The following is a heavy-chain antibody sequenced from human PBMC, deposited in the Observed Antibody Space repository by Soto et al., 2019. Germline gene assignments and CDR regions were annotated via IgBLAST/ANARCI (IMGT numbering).Heavy chain of an antibody. CDR2: IHYSGST. CDR1: GGSISGAVYY. CDR3: ARGGYGDRGVNPWFAP. V-gene: IGHV4-31*01. J-gene: IGHJ5*02. Sequence: QVQLQESGPRLVKSSQTLSLTCTVSGGSISGAVYYWSWIRQHPGKGLEWIGYIHYSGSTDYNPSLKHQVTISVDTSKNQFSMKLSSVTAADTAVYYCARGGYGDRGVNPWFAPWGPGTMVTVSS. D-gene: IGHD4-17*01.